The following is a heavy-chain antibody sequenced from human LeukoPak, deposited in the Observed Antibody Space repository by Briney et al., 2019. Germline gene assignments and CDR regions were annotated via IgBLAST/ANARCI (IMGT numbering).Heavy chain of an antibody. J-gene: IGHJ5*02. D-gene: IGHD6-19*01. CDR2: INHSGST. CDR1: DGSISTYY. V-gene: IGHV4-34*01. Sequence: SETLSLTCTVSDGSISTYYWNWIRQPPGKGLEWIGEINHSGSTNYKQSLKSRVTISVDTSKNQFSLKLSSVTAADTAMYYCARGLRQWLGTNWFDPWGQGTLVTVSS. CDR3: ARGLRQWLGTNWFDP.